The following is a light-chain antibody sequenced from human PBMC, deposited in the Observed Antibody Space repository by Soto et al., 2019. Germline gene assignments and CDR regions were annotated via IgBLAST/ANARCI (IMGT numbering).Light chain of an antibody. CDR3: SSYTSRSTLVA. V-gene: IGLV1-40*01. CDR1: SSNIGAEYD. J-gene: IGLJ2*01. CDR2: GDN. Sequence: QSVLTQPPSVSGAPGQRVAISCTGSSSNIGAEYDVHWYQQLPGTAPKRLIYGDNNRPSGVPDRFSGSKSGTSASLAITGLQPEDEADYYCSSYTSRSTLVAFGGGTKLTVL.